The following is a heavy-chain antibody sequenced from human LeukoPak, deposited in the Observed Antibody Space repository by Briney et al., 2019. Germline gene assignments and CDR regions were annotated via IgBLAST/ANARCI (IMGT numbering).Heavy chain of an antibody. J-gene: IGHJ5*02. Sequence: SETLSLTCTVSGGSVXSDSYYWSWIRQPXXXXXXXXGXIXXXGTXXXXXXXXXXXXXXVDTSKNQFSLNLNSVTAADTAVYXCXRGGDWGNSGWFDPWGQGTLVTVSS. V-gene: IGHV4-61*01. CDR1: GGSVXSDSYY. D-gene: IGHD2-21*02. CDR2: IXXXGTX. CDR3: XRGGDWGNSGWFDP.